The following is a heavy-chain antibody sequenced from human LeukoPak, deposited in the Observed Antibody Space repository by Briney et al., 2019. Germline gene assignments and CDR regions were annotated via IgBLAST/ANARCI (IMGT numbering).Heavy chain of an antibody. V-gene: IGHV3-11*01. CDR2: ISSTGTSL. CDR3: ARVSPYYYGSSPYYLNY. Sequence: AGGSLRLSCAASGFTFSDYYMSWFRQAPGKGLEWISYISSTGTSLFYADSVKGRFTISKDNTQSSLYLQMNSLRAEDTAVYYCARVSPYYYGSSPYYLNYWGQGALVTVSS. J-gene: IGHJ4*02. D-gene: IGHD3-10*01. CDR1: GFTFSDYY.